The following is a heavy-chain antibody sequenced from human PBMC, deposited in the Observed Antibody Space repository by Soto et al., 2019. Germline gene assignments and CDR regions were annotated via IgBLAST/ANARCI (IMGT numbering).Heavy chain of an antibody. Sequence: ASVKVSCKASGYTFTSYDINWVRQATGQGLEWMGWMNPNSGNTGYAQKFQGRVTMTRNTSISTAYMELSSLRSEDTAVYYCARFRAAPYYYYGMDVWGQGTTVTVYS. CDR3: ARFRAAPYYYYGMDV. CDR1: GYTFTSYD. J-gene: IGHJ6*02. V-gene: IGHV1-8*01. D-gene: IGHD6-6*01. CDR2: MNPNSGNT.